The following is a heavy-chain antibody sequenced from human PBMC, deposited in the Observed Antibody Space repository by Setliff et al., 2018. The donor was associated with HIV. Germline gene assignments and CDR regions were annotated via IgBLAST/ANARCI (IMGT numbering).Heavy chain of an antibody. CDR2: IYTDGST. J-gene: IGHJ5*01. Sequence: SETLSLTCTVSGGSISSGTYYWSWIRQPAGKGLEWIGHIYTDGSTNFNPSLRSRVTISADTPKNQLSLKLTSVTAADTAVYYCAMLDTSDYFRNNWFDSWGQGTLVAVSS. CDR1: GGSISSGTYY. V-gene: IGHV4-61*09. CDR3: AMLDTSDYFRNNWFDS. D-gene: IGHD3-22*01.